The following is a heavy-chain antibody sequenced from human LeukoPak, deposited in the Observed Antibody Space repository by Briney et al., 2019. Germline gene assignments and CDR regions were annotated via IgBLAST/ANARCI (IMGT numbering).Heavy chain of an antibody. CDR2: IYPGDSDT. CDR3: ARQGLIDY. Sequence: HGESLKISCKVSGYNFTNYWIGWVRQMPGKGLEWMGIIYPGDSDTRYSPSFQGQVTISADRSISTAYLQWSSLKASDTAMYYCARQGLIDYWGQGTLVTVSS. J-gene: IGHJ4*02. V-gene: IGHV5-51*01. CDR1: GYNFTNYW.